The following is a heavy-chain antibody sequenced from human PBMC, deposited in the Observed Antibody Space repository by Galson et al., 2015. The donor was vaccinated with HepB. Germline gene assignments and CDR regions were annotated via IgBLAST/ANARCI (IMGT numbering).Heavy chain of an antibody. CDR2: ISGSGGST. D-gene: IGHD2-2*01. V-gene: IGHV3-23*01. CDR3: AKLGYCSSTSCYRFDY. CDR1: GFTFSSYA. J-gene: IGHJ4*02. Sequence: SLRLSCAASGFTFSSYAMSWVRQAPGKGLEWVSAISGSGGSTYYADSVKGRFTISRDNSKNTLYLQMNSLRAEDTAVYYCAKLGYCSSTSCYRFDYWGQGTLVTVSP.